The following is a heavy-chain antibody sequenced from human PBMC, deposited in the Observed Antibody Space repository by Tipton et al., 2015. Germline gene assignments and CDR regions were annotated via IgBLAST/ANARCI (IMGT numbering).Heavy chain of an antibody. J-gene: IGHJ6*02. CDR2: IYNTGRT. D-gene: IGHD3-16*01. CDR1: GGSISTYY. CDR3: GRGDDYYYNYYAMDV. V-gene: IGHV4-59*01. Sequence: TLSLTCTVSGGSISTYYWSWIRQPPGKGLQWIGYIYNTGRTNYNPSLKSRVTISLDTSKSRFSLRLSSVTAADTAVYYCGRGDDYYYNYYAMDVWGQGTTVTVSS.